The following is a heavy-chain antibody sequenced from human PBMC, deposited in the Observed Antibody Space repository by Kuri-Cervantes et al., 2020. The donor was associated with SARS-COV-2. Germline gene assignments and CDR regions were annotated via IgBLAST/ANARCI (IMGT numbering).Heavy chain of an antibody. CDR2: ISGSGGST. Sequence: ETLSLTCTVSGGSISSSSYYWGWIRQPPGKGLEWVSAISGSGGSTYYADSVKGRFTISRDNSKNTLYLQMNSLRAEDTAVYYCAKESGDYVRAFDIWGQGTMVTVSS. CDR3: AKESGDYVRAFDI. D-gene: IGHD4-17*01. CDR1: GGSISSSSYY. V-gene: IGHV3-23*01. J-gene: IGHJ3*02.